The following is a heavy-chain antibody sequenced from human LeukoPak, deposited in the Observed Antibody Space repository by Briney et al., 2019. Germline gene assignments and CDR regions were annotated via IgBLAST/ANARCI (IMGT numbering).Heavy chain of an antibody. CDR2: IKSKTDGGTT. CDR3: TTGLEGDCSSTSCLDY. J-gene: IGHJ4*02. Sequence: KSGGSLRLSCAASGFTFSNAWMSWVRQAPGKGLEWVGRIKSKTDGGTTDYAAPVKGRFTISRDDSKNTLYLQMNSLKTEDTAVYYCTTGLEGDCSSTSCLDYWGQGTLVTVSS. V-gene: IGHV3-15*01. D-gene: IGHD2-2*01. CDR1: GFTFSNAW.